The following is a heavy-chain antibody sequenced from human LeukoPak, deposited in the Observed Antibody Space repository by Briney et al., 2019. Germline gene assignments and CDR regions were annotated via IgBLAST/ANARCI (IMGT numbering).Heavy chain of an antibody. J-gene: IGHJ4*02. CDR1: GFTFSNYA. CDR2: ISGSGGST. D-gene: IGHD2-2*02. V-gene: IGHV3-23*01. Sequence: GGSLRLSCAASGFTFSNYAMSWVRQAPGKGLEWVSTISGSGGSTYYADSVKGRFTISRDNSKNTLFLQMNSLRAEDTAIYYCAKDQHCSSTSCYRGGFDYLGQGTLVTVSS. CDR3: AKDQHCSSTSCYRGGFDY.